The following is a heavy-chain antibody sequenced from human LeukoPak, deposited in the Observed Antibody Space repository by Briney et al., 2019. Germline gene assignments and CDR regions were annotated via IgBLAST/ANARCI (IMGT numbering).Heavy chain of an antibody. J-gene: IGHJ4*01. CDR1: GYTFTSYY. CDR3: GKGHGLLLFGELFGIDF. Sequence: ASVKVSCKASGYTFTSYYMHWVRQAPGQGLEWMGIINPSGGSTSYAQKFQGRVTMTRDTSTSTVYMELSSLRSEDTAVYYCGKGHGLLLFGELFGIDFWGQGTLVTVSS. D-gene: IGHD3-10*01. V-gene: IGHV1-46*01. CDR2: INPSGGST.